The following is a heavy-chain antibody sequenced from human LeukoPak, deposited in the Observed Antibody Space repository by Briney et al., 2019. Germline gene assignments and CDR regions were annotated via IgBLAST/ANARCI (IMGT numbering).Heavy chain of an antibody. CDR1: GGAFTGYY. CDR3: ARVTGYGGDSLRY. CDR2: INHRQIS. D-gene: IGHD4-23*01. Sequence: SETLSLTCSVDGGAFTGYYWTWIRQAPGKGLEWIGEINHRQISNYNPSLKSRVALSIDTSKKPFSLQLTSLTAADTAVYYCARVTGYGGDSLRYWGQGSPVTVSS. V-gene: IGHV4-34*01. J-gene: IGHJ4*02.